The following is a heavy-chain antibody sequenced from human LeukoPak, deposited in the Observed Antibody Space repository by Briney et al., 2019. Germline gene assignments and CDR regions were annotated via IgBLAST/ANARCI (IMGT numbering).Heavy chain of an antibody. CDR2: INHSGST. CDR1: GGSISSSSYY. V-gene: IGHV4-39*07. J-gene: IGHJ3*02. CDR3: ARSPSYANVFDI. Sequence: PSETLSLTCTVSGGSISSSSYYWGWIRQPPGKGLEWIGEINHSGSTNYNPSLKSRVTISVDTSKNQFSLKLSSVTAADTAVYYCARSPSYANVFDIWGQGTMVTVSS.